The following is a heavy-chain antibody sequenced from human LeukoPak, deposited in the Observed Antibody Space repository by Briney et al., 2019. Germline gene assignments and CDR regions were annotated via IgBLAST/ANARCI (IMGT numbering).Heavy chain of an antibody. CDR1: GFTVSSNY. CDR3: ARDYLARTYSGSSLDWFDP. CDR2: INSDGSST. D-gene: IGHD1-26*01. Sequence: GGSLRLSCAASGFTVSSNYMSWVRQAPGKGLVWVSRINSDGSSTSYADSVKGRFTISRDNAKNTLYLQMNSLRAEDTAVYYCARDYLARTYSGSSLDWFDPWGQGTLVTVSS. V-gene: IGHV3-74*01. J-gene: IGHJ5*02.